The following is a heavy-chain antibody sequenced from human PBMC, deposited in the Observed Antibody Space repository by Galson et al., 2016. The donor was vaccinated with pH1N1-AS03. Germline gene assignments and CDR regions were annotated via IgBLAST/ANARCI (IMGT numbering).Heavy chain of an antibody. CDR3: VRDFYGDVFGY. CDR1: GDSVSSDSAA. Sequence: CAISGDSVSSDSAAWNWIRQSPSRGLEWLGRTYYRSRWYNDYAPSLSSRVSFTADTPKNQFSLHLTSVTPEDSATYFCVRDFYGDVFGYWGQGTLVTVSS. J-gene: IGHJ4*02. V-gene: IGHV6-1*01. CDR2: TYYRSRWYN. D-gene: IGHD4-17*01.